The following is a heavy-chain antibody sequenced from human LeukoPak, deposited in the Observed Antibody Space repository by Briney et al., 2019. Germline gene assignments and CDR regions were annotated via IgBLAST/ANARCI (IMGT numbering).Heavy chain of an antibody. CDR1: EDSVSSNSAA. CDR2: TYYRSKWYN. CDR3: AGGGQGDGYSADEAFDI. V-gene: IGHV6-1*01. J-gene: IGHJ3*02. D-gene: IGHD5-24*01. Sequence: SQTLSLTCAISEDSVSSNSAAWNWIRQSPSRGLEWLGRTYYRSKWYNDYAGSVKSRITINPDTSKNQFSLQVNSVTPEDTAVYYCAGGGQGDGYSADEAFDIWGQGTMVTVSS.